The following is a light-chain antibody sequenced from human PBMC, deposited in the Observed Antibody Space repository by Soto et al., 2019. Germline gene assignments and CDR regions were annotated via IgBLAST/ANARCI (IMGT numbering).Light chain of an antibody. CDR3: QQYGSSPPLT. V-gene: IGKV3-20*01. CDR1: QSVSGN. CDR2: DTS. J-gene: IGKJ4*01. Sequence: EIVLTQSPATLSVSPGARATLSGRASQSVSGNLAWYQQKPGQAPRLLXYDTSKRAAGIPARFSGSGSGTDLTLTISRLEPEDFAVYYCQQYGSSPPLTFGGGTKVDIK.